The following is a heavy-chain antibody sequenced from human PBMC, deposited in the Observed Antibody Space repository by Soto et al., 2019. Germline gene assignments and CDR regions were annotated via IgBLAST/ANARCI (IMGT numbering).Heavy chain of an antibody. CDR2: IFHSGSP. J-gene: IGHJ6*02. CDR3: ARAHYGDYGYGMDV. D-gene: IGHD4-17*01. V-gene: IGHV4-30-2*01. Sequence: QLQLQESGSGLVKPSQTLSLTCAVSGGSISSGGYSWSWIRQPPGKGLEWIGYIFHSGSPYYNPSLKSRVPISVDRSKNQFSLKLSSVTAADTAVYYCARAHYGDYGYGMDVWGQGTTVTVSS. CDR1: GGSISSGGYS.